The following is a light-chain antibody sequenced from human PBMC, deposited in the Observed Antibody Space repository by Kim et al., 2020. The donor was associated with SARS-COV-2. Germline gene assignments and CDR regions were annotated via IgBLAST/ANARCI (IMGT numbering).Light chain of an antibody. Sequence: DIQMTQSPSSLSASVGDRLTITCRSSQSINSCLNWYQQKPGETPKLLIYEASSLQSGVPSRFSGSGSGTDFTLTITSLQPEDFATYYCQQSYSIPYTFGQGTKLEI. CDR3: QQSYSIPYT. CDR2: EAS. V-gene: IGKV1-39*01. J-gene: IGKJ2*01. CDR1: QSINSC.